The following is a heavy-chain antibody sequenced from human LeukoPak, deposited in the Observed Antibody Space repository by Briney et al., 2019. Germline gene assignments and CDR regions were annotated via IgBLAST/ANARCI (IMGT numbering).Heavy chain of an antibody. J-gene: IGHJ5*02. V-gene: IGHV4-39*01. CDR3: AGQVITGNQGRGWFDP. Sequence: SETLSLTCTVSGGSISSSSYNWGWIRQPPGKGLEWIGSLYYTGTTYYNPSLKSRVTISVDTSKNQFSLKLGSVTAADTAVYSCAGQVITGNQGRGWFDPWGRGTLVTVSS. CDR1: GGSISSSSYN. D-gene: IGHD1-20*01. CDR2: LYYTGTT.